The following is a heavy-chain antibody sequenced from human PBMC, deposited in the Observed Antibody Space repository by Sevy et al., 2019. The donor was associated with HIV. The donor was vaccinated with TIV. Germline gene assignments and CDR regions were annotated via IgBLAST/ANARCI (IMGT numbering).Heavy chain of an antibody. Sequence: GGSLRLSCAASGFTFSSYEMNWVRQAPGKGLEWVSYISSSGSTINYADSVKGRFTISRDNSKSSVYLQMNNLRPEDTAVYYCAREGCTKPHDYWGQGTLVTVSS. D-gene: IGHD2-8*01. CDR1: GFTFSSYE. CDR3: AREGCTKPHDY. CDR2: ISSSGSTI. V-gene: IGHV3-48*03. J-gene: IGHJ4*02.